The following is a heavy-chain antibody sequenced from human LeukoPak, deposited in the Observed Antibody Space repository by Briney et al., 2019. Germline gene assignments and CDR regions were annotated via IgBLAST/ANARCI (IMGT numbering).Heavy chain of an antibody. Sequence: AASVKVSCKASGGTFSSYAISWVRQAPGQGLEWMGGIIPIFGTANYAQKFQGRVTMTRDMSTSTVYMELSSLRSEDTAVYYCARDLYCSGGSCYTFDYWGQGTLVTVSS. J-gene: IGHJ4*02. CDR1: GGTFSSYA. D-gene: IGHD2-15*01. CDR3: ARDLYCSGGSCYTFDY. V-gene: IGHV1-69*05. CDR2: IIPIFGTA.